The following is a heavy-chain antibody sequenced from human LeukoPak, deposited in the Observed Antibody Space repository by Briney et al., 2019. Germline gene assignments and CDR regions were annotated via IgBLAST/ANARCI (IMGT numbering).Heavy chain of an antibody. V-gene: IGHV1-69*05. D-gene: IGHD2-8*01. Sequence: GASVKVSCKASGGTFSSYAISWVRQAPGQGLEWMGGIIPIFGTANYAQKFQGRVTITTDESTSTAYIELSSLRSEDTAVYYCARDRGYCTSGVCSRYYYYYMDVWGKGTTVTVSS. CDR3: ARDRGYCTSGVCSRYYYYYMDV. CDR2: IIPIFGTA. CDR1: GGTFSSYA. J-gene: IGHJ6*03.